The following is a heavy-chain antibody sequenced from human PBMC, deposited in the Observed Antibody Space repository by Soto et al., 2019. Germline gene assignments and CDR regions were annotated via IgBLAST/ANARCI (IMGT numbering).Heavy chain of an antibody. D-gene: IGHD1-7*01. J-gene: IGHJ4*02. CDR2: MSGSSSAT. Sequence: VRLLESGGGLVKPGGSLRLSCATSGLTFSNYAMSWVRQAPGGGLGWVSSMSGSSSATYYAESVRGRFTISRDRSKNTLDLQMSSLRAEDTALYYCAKNQERELPRVIDFWGQGTLVTVSS. CDR1: GLTFSNYA. CDR3: AKNQERELPRVIDF. V-gene: IGHV3-23*01.